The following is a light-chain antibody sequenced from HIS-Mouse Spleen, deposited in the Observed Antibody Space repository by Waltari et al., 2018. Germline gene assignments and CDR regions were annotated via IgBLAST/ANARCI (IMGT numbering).Light chain of an antibody. CDR3: YSAADNSGV. CDR1: VLAKKY. Sequence: SYALTQPSSVSVSPGQTARITCSGDVLAKKYARWFQQNPGQAPVVVIYKDSERPSGIPGRFTGSSSGTTVTLTISGAQVEDEADYYCYSAADNSGVFGGGTKLTVL. J-gene: IGLJ2*01. V-gene: IGLV3-27*01. CDR2: KDS.